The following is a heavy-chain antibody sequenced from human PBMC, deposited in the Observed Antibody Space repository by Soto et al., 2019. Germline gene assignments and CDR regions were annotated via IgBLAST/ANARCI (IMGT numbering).Heavy chain of an antibody. CDR1: GGSISSGGYY. CDR3: AREGNNWFDP. Sequence: SETLSLTCTVSGGSISSGGYYWSWIRQHPGKGLEWIGYIYYSGSTNYNPSLKSRVTISVDTSKNQFSLKLSSVTAADTAVYYCAREGNNWFDPRGQGTLVTVSS. CDR2: IYYSGST. J-gene: IGHJ5*02. V-gene: IGHV4-61*08.